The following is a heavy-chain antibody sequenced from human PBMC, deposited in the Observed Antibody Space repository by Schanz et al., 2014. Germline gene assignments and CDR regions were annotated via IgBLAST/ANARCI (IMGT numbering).Heavy chain of an antibody. Sequence: QVQLVQSGAEVKKPGASVKVSCKASGYTFSSYGISWVRQAPGQGLEWMGWISANNGNTNKAQKLQGRVTMTRDTSISTAYMELSRLRSDDTAVYYCARAGQDFEYSSLSPIWYFDLWGRGTLVTVSS. CDR1: GYTFSSYG. CDR2: ISANNGNT. D-gene: IGHD6-6*01. V-gene: IGHV1-18*04. CDR3: ARAGQDFEYSSLSPIWYFDL. J-gene: IGHJ2*01.